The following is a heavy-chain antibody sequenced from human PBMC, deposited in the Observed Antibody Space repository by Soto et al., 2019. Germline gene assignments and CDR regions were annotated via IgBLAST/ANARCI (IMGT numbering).Heavy chain of an antibody. CDR2: INAGNGNT. CDR3: ARARVWYVDC. CDR1: GYTFTSYA. V-gene: IGHV1-3*01. Sequence: GASVQVSCKASGYTFTSYAMHWVRQAPGQRLEWMGWINAGNGNTKYSQRFQGRVTITRDTSASTAYMELSSLRSEGTALYYSARARVWYVDCWGQGSLVTVCS. D-gene: IGHD6-19*01. J-gene: IGHJ4*02.